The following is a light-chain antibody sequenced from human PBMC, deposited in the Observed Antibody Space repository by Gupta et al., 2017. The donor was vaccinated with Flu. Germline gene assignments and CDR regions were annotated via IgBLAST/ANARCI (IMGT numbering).Light chain of an antibody. Sequence: ATLSLSPGERATRSCRASQSVSSYLAWYQQKPGQAPRLLIYDASNRDTGIPARFSGSGSGTDFTLTISSREPEDFAVYYCQQRSNWPLFTFGHGTKVDIK. V-gene: IGKV3-11*01. CDR2: DAS. CDR1: QSVSSY. CDR3: QQRSNWPLFT. J-gene: IGKJ3*01.